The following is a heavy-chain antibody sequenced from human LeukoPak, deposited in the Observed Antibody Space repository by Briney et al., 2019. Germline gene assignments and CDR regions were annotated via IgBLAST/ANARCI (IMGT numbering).Heavy chain of an antibody. Sequence: ASVKVSCKVSGYTFTELSMHWVRQAPGKGLEWMGGFDPEDGETIYAQKFQGRVTMTEDTSTDTAYMELSSLRSEDTAVYYCATDLTHSVYYFDYWGQGTLVTVSS. D-gene: IGHD5/OR15-5a*01. J-gene: IGHJ4*02. CDR2: FDPEDGET. CDR1: GYTFTELS. CDR3: ATDLTHSVYYFDY. V-gene: IGHV1-24*01.